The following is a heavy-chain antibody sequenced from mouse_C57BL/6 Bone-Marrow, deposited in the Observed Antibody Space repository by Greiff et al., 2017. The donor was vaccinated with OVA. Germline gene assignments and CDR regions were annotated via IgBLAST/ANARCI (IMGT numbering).Heavy chain of an antibody. CDR1: GFSLSTFGMG. D-gene: IGHD1-1*01. Sequence: VKLVESGPGILQPSQTLSLTCSFSGFSLSTFGMGVGWIRQPSGKGLEWLAHIWWEDDKYYNPALKSRLTISKDTSKNQVFLKIANVDTADTATYYCARIARSSFPYWYFDVWGTGTTVTVSS. CDR3: ARIARSSFPYWYFDV. V-gene: IGHV8-8*01. CDR2: IWWEDDK. J-gene: IGHJ1*03.